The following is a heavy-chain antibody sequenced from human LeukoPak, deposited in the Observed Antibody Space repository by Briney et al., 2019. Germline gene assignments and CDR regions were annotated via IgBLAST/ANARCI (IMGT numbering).Heavy chain of an antibody. CDR1: GFTFSSYG. Sequence: GGSLRLSCAASGFTFSSYGMHWVRQAPGKGLEWVAVISYDGSNKYYADSVKGRFTISRDNSKNTLYLQMNSLRAEDTAVYYCAKDRPPYDFLTGFADYWGQGTLVTVSS. CDR2: ISYDGSNK. J-gene: IGHJ4*02. D-gene: IGHD3-9*01. V-gene: IGHV3-30*18. CDR3: AKDRPPYDFLTGFADY.